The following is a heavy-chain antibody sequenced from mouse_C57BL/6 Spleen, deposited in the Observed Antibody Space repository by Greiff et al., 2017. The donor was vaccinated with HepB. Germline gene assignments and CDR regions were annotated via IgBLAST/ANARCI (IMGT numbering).Heavy chain of an antibody. CDR2: ISYDGSN. Sequence: EVKLQESGPGLVKPSQSLSLTCSVTGYSITSGYYWNWIRQFPGNKLEWMGYISYDGSNNYNPSLKNRISITRDTSKNQFFLKLNSVTTEDTATYYCARPDGYYWYFDVWGTGTTVTVSS. J-gene: IGHJ1*03. CDR3: ARPDGYYWYFDV. D-gene: IGHD2-3*01. CDR1: GYSITSGYY. V-gene: IGHV3-6*01.